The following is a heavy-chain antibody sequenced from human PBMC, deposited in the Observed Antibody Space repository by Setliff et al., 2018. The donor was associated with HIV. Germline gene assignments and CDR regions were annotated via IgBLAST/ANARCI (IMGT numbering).Heavy chain of an antibody. Sequence: PSETLSLTCTVSGGSISSGGYYWGWIRQPPGKGPEWIGSVYYSGSTHYNPSLKSRVTISVDTSKNQFSLKLSSVTAADTAVYYCARGRDKYGPIDYWGRGTLVTVSS. CDR3: ARGRDKYGPIDY. CDR1: GGSISSGGYY. V-gene: IGHV4-39*07. CDR2: VYYSGST. D-gene: IGHD3-10*01. J-gene: IGHJ4*02.